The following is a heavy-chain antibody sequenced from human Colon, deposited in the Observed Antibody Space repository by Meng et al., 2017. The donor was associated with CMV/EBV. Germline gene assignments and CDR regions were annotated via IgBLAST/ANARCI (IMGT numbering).Heavy chain of an antibody. D-gene: IGHD2-2*01. J-gene: IGHJ5*02. V-gene: IGHV1-69*01. CDR1: GGPFNSNA. Sequence: SGGPFNSNASNWVRQVPGQGLEWMGGLIPIFGTPKYAQKFQGRVTITADASTTTMYMELTSLTSDDTAVCYCARSPLPAALNWFDPWGQGTLVTVSS. CDR3: ARSPLPAALNWFDP. CDR2: LIPIFGTP.